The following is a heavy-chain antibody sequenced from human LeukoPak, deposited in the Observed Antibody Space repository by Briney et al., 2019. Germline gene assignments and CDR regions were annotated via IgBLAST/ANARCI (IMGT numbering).Heavy chain of an antibody. V-gene: IGHV1-46*01. D-gene: IGHD2-21*02. J-gene: IGHJ4*02. CDR3: ARAPSGGDCVTS. CDR2: INPRGGSA. Sequence: ASVKVSCKASGYTFTSFYMHWVRQAPGQGLEWMGIINPRGGSASSAQKFQGRVTITADESTSTAYMELSSLRSEDTAVYYCARAPSGGDCVTSWGQGALVTVSS. CDR1: GYTFTSFY.